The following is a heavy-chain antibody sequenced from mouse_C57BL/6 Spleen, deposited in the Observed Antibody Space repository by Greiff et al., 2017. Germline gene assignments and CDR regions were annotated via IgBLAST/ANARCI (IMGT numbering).Heavy chain of an antibody. D-gene: IGHD2-5*01. CDR3: TKGGYDSNYEGS. Sequence: QVQLQQSGAELVRPGASVTLSCKASGYTFTDYEMHWVKQTPVHGLEWIGAIDPETGGTAYNQKFKGKAILTADKSSSTAYMELRSLTSEDSAVYYCTKGGYDSNYEGSWGQGTTLTVSS. V-gene: IGHV1-15*01. CDR2: IDPETGGT. CDR1: GYTFTDYE. J-gene: IGHJ2*01.